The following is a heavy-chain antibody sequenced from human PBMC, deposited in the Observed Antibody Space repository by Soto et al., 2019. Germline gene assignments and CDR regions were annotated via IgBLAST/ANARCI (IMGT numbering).Heavy chain of an antibody. CDR2: IIPIFGTA. CDR1: GGTFSSYA. J-gene: IGHJ6*02. V-gene: IGHV1-69*13. Sequence: SVKVSCKASGGTFSSYAISWVRQAPGQGLEWMGGIIPIFGTANYAQKFQGRVTITADESTSTAYMELSSLRSEDTAVYYCARTVRGVIDYYYGMDVWGQGTTVTVS. D-gene: IGHD3-10*01. CDR3: ARTVRGVIDYYYGMDV.